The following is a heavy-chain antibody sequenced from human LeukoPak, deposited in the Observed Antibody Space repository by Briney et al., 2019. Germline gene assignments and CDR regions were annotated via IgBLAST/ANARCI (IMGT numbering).Heavy chain of an antibody. CDR1: GFSVSTNF. V-gene: IGHV3-53*05. J-gene: IGHJ4*02. D-gene: IGHD5-18*01. Sequence: GGSLRLSCAASGFSVSTNFMNWVRQAPGRGLEWVSVMYSGGTTSYADSVKGRFTISRDNSKDTVSLQMNSLRIDDTAVYYCAREGYSSGSRTGIDYWGQGTLVTVSS. CDR2: MYSGGTT. CDR3: AREGYSSGSRTGIDY.